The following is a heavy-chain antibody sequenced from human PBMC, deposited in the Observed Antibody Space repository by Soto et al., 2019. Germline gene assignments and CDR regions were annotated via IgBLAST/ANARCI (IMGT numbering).Heavy chain of an antibody. J-gene: IGHJ6*02. V-gene: IGHV4-31*03. Sequence: PSETLSLTCTVSGGSISSGGYYWSWIRQHPGKGLEWIGYIYYSGSTYYNPSLKSRVTISVDTSKNQFSLKLSSVTAADTAVYYCARDEIVVVPAAIDQYYYYGMDVWGQGTTVTVSS. CDR3: ARDEIVVVPAAIDQYYYYGMDV. CDR2: IYYSGST. CDR1: GGSISSGGYY. D-gene: IGHD2-2*01.